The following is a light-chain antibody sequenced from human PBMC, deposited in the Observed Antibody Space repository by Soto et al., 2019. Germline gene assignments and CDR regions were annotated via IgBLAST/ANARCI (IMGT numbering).Light chain of an antibody. V-gene: IGLV2-23*03. J-gene: IGLJ3*02. Sequence: QPASVSGSPGQSITISCSGTSSDFGGYNVVSWYQQHPGKAPKLIIYEGTKRPSGVSNRFSGSKSGNAASLTISGLQTEDEADYYCCSYADTSTFWVVFGGGTKLTVL. CDR3: CSYADTSTFWVV. CDR1: SSDFGGYNV. CDR2: EGT.